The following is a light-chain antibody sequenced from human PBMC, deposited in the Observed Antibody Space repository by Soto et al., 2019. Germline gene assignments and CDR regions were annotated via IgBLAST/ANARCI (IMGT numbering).Light chain of an antibody. V-gene: IGKV3-15*01. CDR1: QSVSSN. CDR3: QQYNKWPPWT. J-gene: IGKJ1*01. CDR2: GAS. Sequence: IVMTQSPATLSVSPGERATLSCRASQSVSSNLAWYQRRPGQAPRLLIYGASTRATGIPARFSGSGSGTEFTLTISSLQSEDFAVYYCQQYNKWPPWTFGRGTKVEIK.